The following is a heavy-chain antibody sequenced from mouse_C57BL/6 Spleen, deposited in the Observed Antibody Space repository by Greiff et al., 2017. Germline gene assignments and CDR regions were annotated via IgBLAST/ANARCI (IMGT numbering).Heavy chain of an antibody. V-gene: IGHV1-82*01. D-gene: IGHD2-4*01. Sequence: QVQLQQSGPELVKPGASVKISCKASGYAFSSSWMNWVKQRPGKGLEWIGRIYPGDGDTNYNGKFKGKATLTADKSSSTAYMQLSSLTSEDSAVYFGARSGDYDYDGPFAYWGQGTLVTVSA. CDR3: ARSGDYDYDGPFAY. J-gene: IGHJ3*01. CDR2: IYPGDGDT. CDR1: GYAFSSSW.